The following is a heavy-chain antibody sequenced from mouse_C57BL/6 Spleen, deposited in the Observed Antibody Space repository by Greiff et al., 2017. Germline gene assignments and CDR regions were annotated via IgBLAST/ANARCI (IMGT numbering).Heavy chain of an antibody. CDR2: INPSSGYT. CDR1: GYTFTSYW. Sequence: QVPLHSSFSDLSKPGSSVKLSCKASGYTFTSYWMHWVKQRPGQGLEWIGYINPSSGYTKYNQKFKDKATLTADKSSSTAYMQLSSLTYEDSAVYYCARPSFITTVVAKEDFDYWGQGTTLTVSS. V-gene: IGHV1-7*01. CDR3: ARPSFITTVVAKEDFDY. J-gene: IGHJ2*01. D-gene: IGHD1-1*01.